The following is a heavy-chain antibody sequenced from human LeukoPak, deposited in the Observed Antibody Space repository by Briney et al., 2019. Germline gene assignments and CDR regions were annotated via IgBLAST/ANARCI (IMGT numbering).Heavy chain of an antibody. CDR1: GGSISSSSYY. V-gene: IGHV4-31*03. J-gene: IGHJ6*02. CDR2: IYYSGST. Sequence: SETLSLTCTVSGGSISSSSYYWSWIRQHPGKGLEWIGYIYYSGSTYYNPSLKSRVTISVDTSKNQFSLKLSSVTAADTAVYYCASSQLGPYYYYGMDVWGQGTTVTVSS. CDR3: ASSQLGPYYYYGMDV. D-gene: IGHD3-16*01.